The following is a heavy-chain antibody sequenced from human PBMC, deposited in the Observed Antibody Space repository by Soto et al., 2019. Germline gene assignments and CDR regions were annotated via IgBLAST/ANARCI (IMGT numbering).Heavy chain of an antibody. CDR2: FYSTGST. V-gene: IGHV4-4*08. CDR3: ARVRREYDNSGPVDY. D-gene: IGHD3-22*01. J-gene: IGHJ4*02. CDR1: GASITYYY. Sequence: SETLSLTCAVSGASITYYYWNWIRQPPGRGLEWIVSFYSTGSTVYNPSLRSRVTISLDTSKNQFSLKLNSVTAADTAVYYCARVRREYDNSGPVDYWGQGTLVPSPQ.